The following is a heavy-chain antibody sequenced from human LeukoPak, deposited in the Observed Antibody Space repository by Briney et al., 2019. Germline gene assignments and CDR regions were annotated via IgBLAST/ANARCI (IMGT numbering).Heavy chain of an antibody. CDR3: ARATDVYSFDY. V-gene: IGHV4-30-2*03. J-gene: IGHJ4*02. Sequence: SETLSLTCAVSGVSISSGGYSWSWIRQPPGKGLEWIGSIYYSGNTYYNPSLKSRVTISVDTSKNQFSLNLSSVTAADTAVYYCARATDVYSFDYWGQGTLVTVSS. CDR2: IYYSGNT. CDR1: GVSISSGGYS.